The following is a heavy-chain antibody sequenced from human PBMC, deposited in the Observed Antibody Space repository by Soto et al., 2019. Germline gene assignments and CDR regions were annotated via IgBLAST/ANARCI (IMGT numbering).Heavy chain of an antibody. CDR1: GFTFSSYS. J-gene: IGHJ4*02. Sequence: PGGSLRLSCAASGFTFSSYSMSWVRQAPGKGLEWVSSISGGGGGTIYSADSVKGRFTISRDNSKNTLYLQMNSLRVEDTAEYYCAKDSGGSFDYWGQGTLVTVSS. V-gene: IGHV3-23*01. D-gene: IGHD1-26*01. CDR3: AKDSGGSFDY. CDR2: ISGGGGGTI.